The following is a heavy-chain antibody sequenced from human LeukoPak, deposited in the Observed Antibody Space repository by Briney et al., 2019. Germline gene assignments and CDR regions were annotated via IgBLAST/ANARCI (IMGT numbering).Heavy chain of an antibody. CDR2: INPNSGGT. D-gene: IGHD2/OR15-2a*01. CDR3: AREDNEYSLPYDY. V-gene: IGHV1-2*02. Sequence: GASVKVSCKASGYTFTGYSMHWVPQAPGQGLEWMGWINPNSGGTNYAQKFQGRVTMTRDTSISTAYMELSRLRSDDTDVYYCAREDNEYSLPYDYWGQGTLVTVSS. CDR1: GYTFTGYS. J-gene: IGHJ4*02.